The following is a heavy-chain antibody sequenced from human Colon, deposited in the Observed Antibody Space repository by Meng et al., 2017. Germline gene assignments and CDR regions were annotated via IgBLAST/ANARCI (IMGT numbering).Heavy chain of an antibody. J-gene: IGHJ5*01. CDR2: IDHSGTT. CDR1: GDAITSGGYY. D-gene: IGHD2-15*01. CDR3: ARVVSLVVKGNWFDS. Sequence: QLRLREAGSGLVKPSQTLSLTCAVSGDAITSGGYYWSWIRQHPGKGLEWIGYIDHSGTTYDNPSLKTRLTMSVDTSKNQFSLKLTSVTAADTAVYYCARVVSLVVKGNWFDSWGQGTLVTVSS. V-gene: IGHV4-31*11.